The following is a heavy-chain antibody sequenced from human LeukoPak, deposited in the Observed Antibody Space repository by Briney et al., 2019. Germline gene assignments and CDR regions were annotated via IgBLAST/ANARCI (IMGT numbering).Heavy chain of an antibody. CDR2: IHPDSSDK. CDR3: TRLPRETAGDY. CDR1: GFTFRHSW. V-gene: IGHV3-7*03. Sequence: GGSLRLSCEASGFTFRHSWLSWIRQTPGKGVEWVANIHPDSSDKFYVDSMEGRFTISRDNTKNSLYLQIDNARLDDTGLYYCTRLPRETAGDYWGQGVPVIVSS. D-gene: IGHD1-14*01. J-gene: IGHJ4*02.